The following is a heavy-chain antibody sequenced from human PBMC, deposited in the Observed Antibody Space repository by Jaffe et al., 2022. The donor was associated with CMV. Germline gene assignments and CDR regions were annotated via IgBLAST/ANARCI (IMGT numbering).Heavy chain of an antibody. CDR3: ARDPYYYGSGSPDY. V-gene: IGHV3-7*03. D-gene: IGHD3-10*01. CDR2: IKQDGSEK. Sequence: EVQLVESGGGLVQPGGSLRLSCAASGFTFSSYWMSWVRQAPGKGLEWVANIKQDGSEKYYVDSVKGRFTISRDNAKNSLYLQMNSLRAEDTAVYYCARDPYYYGSGSPDYWGQGTLVTVSS. J-gene: IGHJ4*02. CDR1: GFTFSSYW.